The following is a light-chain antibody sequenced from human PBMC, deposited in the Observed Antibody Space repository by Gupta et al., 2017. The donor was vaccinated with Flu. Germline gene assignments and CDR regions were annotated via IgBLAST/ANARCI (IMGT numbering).Light chain of an antibody. CDR3: QKEDHTPWT. Sequence: PSSLSASVGDTVTITCRASQGISYYLAWYQQKPGKGPQLLIYAASTVKSGVPSRFSGSGSGTDFTLTISSLQPEDVATYYCQKEDHTPWTFGQGTKVEIK. J-gene: IGKJ1*01. CDR2: AAS. V-gene: IGKV1-27*01. CDR1: QGISYY.